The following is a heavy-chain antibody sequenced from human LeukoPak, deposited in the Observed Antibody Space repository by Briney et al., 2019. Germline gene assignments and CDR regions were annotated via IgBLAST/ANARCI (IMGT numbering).Heavy chain of an antibody. V-gene: IGHV1-69*10. Sequence: ASVKVSCKASGGTFSSYAISWVRQAPGQGLEWMGGITPILGVANYAQNFQGRVTITADTSTSTAYMELSSLRSEDTAVYYCARERGEYYFDYWGQGTLVTVSS. CDR2: ITPILGVA. CDR1: GGTFSSYA. J-gene: IGHJ4*02. D-gene: IGHD3-10*01. CDR3: ARERGEYYFDY.